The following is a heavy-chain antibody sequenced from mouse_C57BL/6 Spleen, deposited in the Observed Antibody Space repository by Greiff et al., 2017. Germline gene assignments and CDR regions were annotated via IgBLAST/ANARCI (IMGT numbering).Heavy chain of an antibody. CDR2: IHPNSGST. CDR3: ARSDIDYDYDRAMDY. V-gene: IGHV1-64*01. J-gene: IGHJ4*01. Sequence: QVQLQQPGAELVKPGASVKLSCKASGYTFPSYWLHWVKQRPGQGLEWIGMIHPNSGSTNYNEKFQSKATLTVDKSSSTAYMQLSSLTSEDSAVYYCARSDIDYDYDRAMDYWGQGTSVTVSS. CDR1: GYTFPSYW. D-gene: IGHD2-4*01.